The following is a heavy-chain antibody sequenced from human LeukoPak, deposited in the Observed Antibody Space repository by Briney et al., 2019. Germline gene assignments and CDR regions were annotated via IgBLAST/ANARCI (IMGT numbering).Heavy chain of an antibody. CDR3: ARREWFNAFDM. J-gene: IGHJ3*02. D-gene: IGHD3-3*01. V-gene: IGHV1-2*02. CDR1: GYTLTGFY. Sequence: ASVKVSCKTSGYTLTGFYIHWVRQAPGQGLEWMGWINPDSGVTDFAQRFQGRVTMTRDTSINTAYMELSRLRSDDTAVYYCARREWFNAFDMWGQGTIVTVSS. CDR2: INPDSGVT.